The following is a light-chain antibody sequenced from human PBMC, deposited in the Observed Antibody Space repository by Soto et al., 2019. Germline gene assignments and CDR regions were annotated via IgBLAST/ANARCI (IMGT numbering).Light chain of an antibody. CDR3: CSYEGSRTFWG. J-gene: IGLJ3*02. Sequence: LPQPASASGSPGEAITIPCTGTSSDVVRYNLVSWYQQHPGKTPKLMIYEGSKRPSGFSNRFSGSKSGNTASLTIAGLQAEDEADSSCCSYEGSRTFWGFGGGTQLTVL. CDR2: EGS. V-gene: IGLV2-23*03. CDR1: SSDVVRYNL.